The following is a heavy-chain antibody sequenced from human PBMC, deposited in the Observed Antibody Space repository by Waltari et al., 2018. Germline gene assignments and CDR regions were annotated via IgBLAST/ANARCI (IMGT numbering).Heavy chain of an antibody. CDR1: GYTFTDFF. J-gene: IGHJ4*02. D-gene: IGHD3-3*01. CDR2: INPKRGDR. Sequence: QVQLVQSGAEVKKSGASVKVSCKASGYTFTDFFIHWVRRAPGQGLEWMGRINPKRGDRSYAQKFQGRVTLTGDTSITTAYMELTGLRSDDTAIYYCARSGGGTTTFGVAEWGQGSLVTVSS. V-gene: IGHV1-2*06. CDR3: ARSGGGTTTFGVAE.